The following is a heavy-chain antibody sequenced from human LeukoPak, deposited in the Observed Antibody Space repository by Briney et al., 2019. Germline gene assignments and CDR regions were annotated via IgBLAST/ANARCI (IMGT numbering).Heavy chain of an antibody. CDR3: AGAGDGHYYYYYMDV. CDR2: IFPSGLT. J-gene: IGHJ6*03. CDR1: NGSFTNYY. V-gene: IGHV4-4*08. D-gene: IGHD1-26*01. Sequence: PSETLSLTCSVSNGSFTNYYWGWIRQPPGKRLEWIGYIFPSGLTNYNPSLNSRVTISLDTAKSQFSLTLKSVTAADTAVYYCAGAGDGHYYYYYMDVWGTGTPVTVSS.